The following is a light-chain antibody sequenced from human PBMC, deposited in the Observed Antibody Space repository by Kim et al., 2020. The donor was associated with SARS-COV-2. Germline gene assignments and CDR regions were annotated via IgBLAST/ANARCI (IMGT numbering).Light chain of an antibody. Sequence: EIVLTQSPGTLSLSPGERVTLSCRASQSVSSSYLAWYQQKPGQAPRLLIYGASSRATGIPDRFSGSGSGTDFTLTISRLEPEDFAVYYCQQYGGLPLTFGGGTKVEIK. CDR3: QQYGGLPLT. CDR1: QSVSSSY. CDR2: GAS. V-gene: IGKV3-20*01. J-gene: IGKJ4*01.